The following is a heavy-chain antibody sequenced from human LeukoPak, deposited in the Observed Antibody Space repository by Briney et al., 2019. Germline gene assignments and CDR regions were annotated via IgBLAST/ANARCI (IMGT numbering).Heavy chain of an antibody. CDR2: ISGSGGST. CDR3: AKSLGYSSSSIDY. V-gene: IGHV3-23*01. J-gene: IGHJ4*02. D-gene: IGHD6-6*01. Sequence: GGSLRLSCAASGFTFSSYAMSWVRRAPGKGLEWVSAISGSGGSTYYADSVKGRFTISRDNSKNTLYLQMNSLRAEDTAVYYCAKSLGYSSSSIDYWGQGTLVTVSS. CDR1: GFTFSSYA.